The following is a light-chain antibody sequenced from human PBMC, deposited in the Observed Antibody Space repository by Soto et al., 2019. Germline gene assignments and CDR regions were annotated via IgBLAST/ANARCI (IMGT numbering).Light chain of an antibody. CDR1: QGIDGW. J-gene: IGKJ1*01. V-gene: IGKV1-5*03. Sequence: DIHMTQSPSTLSASVGDRVTITCRASQGIDGWLAWYQHKPGKAPKLLIYKASSLEGGVPSRFSGSGSGTEFTLTISSLQPDDSATYYCQQFSSYTTFGQGTKVDI. CDR3: QQFSSYTT. CDR2: KAS.